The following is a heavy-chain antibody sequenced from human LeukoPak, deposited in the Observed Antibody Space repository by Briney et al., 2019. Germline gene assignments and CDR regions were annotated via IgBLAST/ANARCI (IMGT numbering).Heavy chain of an antibody. J-gene: IGHJ4*02. Sequence: PGGSLRLSCAASGFTFTDYYISWIRQAPGKGLEWLSYMNRSSSIIWYAESVKGRVTISRDNAKNSLYLQMSSLRAEDTAVYYCASGYTYASPYWGQGTMVTVSS. D-gene: IGHD5-18*01. V-gene: IGHV3-11*01. CDR3: ASGYTYASPY. CDR1: GFTFTDYY. CDR2: MNRSSSII.